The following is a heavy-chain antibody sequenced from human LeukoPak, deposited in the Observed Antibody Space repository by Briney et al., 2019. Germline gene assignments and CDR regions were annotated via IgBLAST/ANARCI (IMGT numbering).Heavy chain of an antibody. CDR1: GGSISSYY. CDR3: ARHEVWGSYRSPFDP. Sequence: SETLSLTCTVSGGSISSYYWGWLRQPPGKGLEWVGSIYYSGSTNYNPSLKSRVTISVDTSKNQFSLKLSSVTAADTAVYYCARHEVWGSYRSPFDPWGQGTLVTVSS. CDR2: IYYSGST. V-gene: IGHV4-59*08. D-gene: IGHD3-16*02. J-gene: IGHJ5*02.